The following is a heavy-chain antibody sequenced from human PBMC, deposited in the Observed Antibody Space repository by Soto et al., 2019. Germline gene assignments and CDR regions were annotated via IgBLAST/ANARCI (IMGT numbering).Heavy chain of an antibody. J-gene: IGHJ4*02. CDR3: ARGPMTCTSSSCPYFFDY. V-gene: IGHV1-8*01. Sequence: ASVKDSGKSSGYTFTNYDINCGRHATAQVLDWMGWMNPNSGNTGYAQKLQGRVTMTRNTSMSTASMELSSLRSEDTAVYYCARGPMTCTSSSCPYFFDYWAQGTLVTVSS. CDR2: MNPNSGNT. D-gene: IGHD2-2*01. CDR1: GYTFTNYD.